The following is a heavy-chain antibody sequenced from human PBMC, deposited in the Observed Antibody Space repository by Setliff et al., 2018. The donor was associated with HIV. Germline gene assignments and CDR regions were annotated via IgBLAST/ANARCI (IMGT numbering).Heavy chain of an antibody. D-gene: IGHD3-22*01. Sequence: SETLSLTCTAPGGSISSGSYYWSWIRQPAGKGLEWIGRIYTSGSTNYNPSLKSRVTISVDTSKNQFSLKLSSVTAADTAVYYCARSARVGYYDSSGYSWGQGTLVTVSS. J-gene: IGHJ4*02. V-gene: IGHV4-61*02. CDR2: IYTSGST. CDR1: GGSISSGSYY. CDR3: ARSARVGYYDSSGYS.